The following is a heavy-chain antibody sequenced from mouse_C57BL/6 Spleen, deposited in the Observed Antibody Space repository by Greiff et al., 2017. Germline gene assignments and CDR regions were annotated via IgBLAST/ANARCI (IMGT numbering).Heavy chain of an antibody. Sequence: QVQLQQPGAELVKPGASVKLSCKASGYTFTSYWMHWVKQRPGQGLEWIGMIHPNSGSTNYNEKFKSKATLTVDKSSSTAYMQLSSLTSEDSAVYYCARDVDSSCYLRFAYWGQGTLVTVAA. CDR3: ARDVDSSCYLRFAY. D-gene: IGHD3-2*02. CDR2: IHPNSGST. J-gene: IGHJ3*01. CDR1: GYTFTSYW. V-gene: IGHV1-64*01.